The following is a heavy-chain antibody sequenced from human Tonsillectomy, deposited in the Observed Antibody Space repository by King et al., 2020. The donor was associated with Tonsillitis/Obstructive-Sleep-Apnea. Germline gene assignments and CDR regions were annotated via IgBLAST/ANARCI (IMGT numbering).Heavy chain of an antibody. CDR3: ARGATKFDY. CDR2: ISHRGGT. V-gene: IGHV4-34*01. D-gene: IGHD5-12*01. CDR1: GGSFTGSF. Sequence: VQLQQWGAGLLKPSETLSLTCVVSGGSFTGSFWTWIRQPPGKGLEWIGEISHRGGTNYNPSLQSRVTISVDTSKNQFSLKLNSVTAADPAVYYCARGATKFDYWGQGTLVSVSS. J-gene: IGHJ4*02.